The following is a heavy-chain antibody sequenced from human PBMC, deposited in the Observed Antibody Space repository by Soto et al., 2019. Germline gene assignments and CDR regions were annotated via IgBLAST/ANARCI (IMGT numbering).Heavy chain of an antibody. CDR1: GGSISSSSYY. Sequence: PSETLSLTCTVSGGSISSSSYYWGWIRQPPGKGLEWIGTIYYSGSTYYNPSLKSRVTISVDTSKNQFSLKLSSVTAADTAVYYCARLPGSSGWSYYYYYGMDVWGQGTTVTV. V-gene: IGHV4-39*01. J-gene: IGHJ6*02. CDR2: IYYSGST. D-gene: IGHD6-19*01. CDR3: ARLPGSSGWSYYYYYGMDV.